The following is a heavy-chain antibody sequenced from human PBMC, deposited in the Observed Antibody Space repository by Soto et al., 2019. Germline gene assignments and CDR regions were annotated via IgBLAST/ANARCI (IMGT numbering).Heavy chain of an antibody. V-gene: IGHV3-23*01. CDR2: ISAGGSNT. CDR3: AKEYSTSFDY. J-gene: IGHJ4*02. Sequence: GGSLRLSCAASGFSFSDYAMNWVRQAPGKGLEWVSAISAGGSNTNYADSVKGRFTISSDNSKNTLYLQMNGLRADDTAVYYCAKEYSTSFDYWGQGTPVTVSS. CDR1: GFSFSDYA. D-gene: IGHD6-6*01.